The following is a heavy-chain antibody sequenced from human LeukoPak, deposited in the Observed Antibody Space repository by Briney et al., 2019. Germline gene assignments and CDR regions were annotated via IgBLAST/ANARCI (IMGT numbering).Heavy chain of an antibody. D-gene: IGHD5-24*01. V-gene: IGHV3-30*18. CDR2: ISYDGNNK. Sequence: PGGSLRLSCAASGFTFNSYGMHWVRQAPGKGLEWVAVISYDGNNKYYADSVKGRFTISRDNSKNTLYLQMNSLRTEDTAVYYCAKRGGDDYNLSTQAFDYWGQGTLVTVSS. CDR1: GFTFNSYG. CDR3: AKRGGDDYNLSTQAFDY. J-gene: IGHJ4*02.